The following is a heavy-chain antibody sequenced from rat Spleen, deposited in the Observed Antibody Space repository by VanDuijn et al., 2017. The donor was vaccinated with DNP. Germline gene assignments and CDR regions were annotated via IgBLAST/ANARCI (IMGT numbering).Heavy chain of an antibody. CDR2: ISYDGSST. V-gene: IGHV5-7*01. CDR1: GFTFSDYN. CDR3: AKPDY. Sequence: EVQLVESGGDLVQPGRSLKLSCAGSGFTFSDYNMAWVRQAPKKGLEWVATISYDGSSTDYRDSVKGRFTISRDNAKSTLYLQMDSLRSEDTATYYCAKPDYWGQGVMVTVSS. J-gene: IGHJ2*01.